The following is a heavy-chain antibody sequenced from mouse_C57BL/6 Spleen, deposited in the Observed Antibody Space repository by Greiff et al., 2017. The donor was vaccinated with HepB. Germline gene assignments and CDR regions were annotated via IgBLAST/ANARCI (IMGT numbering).Heavy chain of an antibody. J-gene: IGHJ4*01. Sequence: QVQLQQPGAELVMPGASVKLSCKASGYTFTSYWMHWVKQRPGQGLEWIVEIDPSDSYTNYNQKFKGKSTLTVDKSSSTAYMQISSLTSEDSAVYYCARWGNYVDYWGQGTSVTVSS. CDR1: GYTFTSYW. CDR3: ARWGNYVDY. V-gene: IGHV1-69*01. D-gene: IGHD2-1*01. CDR2: IDPSDSYT.